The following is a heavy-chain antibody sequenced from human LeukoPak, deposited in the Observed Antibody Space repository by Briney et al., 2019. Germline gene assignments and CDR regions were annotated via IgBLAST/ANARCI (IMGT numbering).Heavy chain of an antibody. CDR3: AGDYGSGSYRFDY. D-gene: IGHD3-10*01. Sequence: SETLSLTCTVSGGSISSYSWSWIRQPPGKGPEWIGYIYYSGRTVYNPSLASRVTISIDASKDQFSLRLCSVTAADTAIYYCAGDYGSGSYRFDYWGQGTLVTVSS. J-gene: IGHJ4*02. CDR1: GGSISSYS. CDR2: IYYSGRT. V-gene: IGHV4-59*03.